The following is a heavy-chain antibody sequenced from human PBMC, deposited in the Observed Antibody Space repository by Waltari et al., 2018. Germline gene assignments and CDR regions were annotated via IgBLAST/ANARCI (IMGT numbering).Heavy chain of an antibody. CDR1: GSTFSNTI. CDR3: AREGGTSGYSGFFDT. CDR2: ISYDGFSK. V-gene: IGHV3-30-3*01. D-gene: IGHD6-25*01. J-gene: IGHJ4*02. Sequence: PLVESGGGVVQPGRSLRLSCAAPGSTFSNTIIHWVRRTPGKGLEWVAAISYDGFSKYYADSVKGRFTIAADTSKTTVNLQLNSLTNEDTAVYYCAREGGTSGYSGFFDTWGPGTQVTVSS.